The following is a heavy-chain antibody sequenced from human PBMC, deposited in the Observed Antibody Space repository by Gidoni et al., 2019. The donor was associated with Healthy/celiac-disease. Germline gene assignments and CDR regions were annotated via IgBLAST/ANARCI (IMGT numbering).Heavy chain of an antibody. CDR2: IWYDGSNK. Sequence: QVQLVESGGGVVQPGRSLSLSCAASGFTFRSYGVHWGRQAPGKGLGWVAVIWYDGSNKYYSDSVKGRFTISRDNSKYTLYLQMNSLRAEDTAVYYCARDGVMITLGGVINYFDYWGQGTLVTVSS. V-gene: IGHV3-33*01. CDR1: GFTFRSYG. CDR3: ARDGVMITLGGVINYFDY. D-gene: IGHD3-16*01. J-gene: IGHJ4*02.